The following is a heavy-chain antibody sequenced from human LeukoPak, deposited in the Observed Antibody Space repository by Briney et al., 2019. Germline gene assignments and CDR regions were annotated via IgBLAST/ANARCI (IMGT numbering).Heavy chain of an antibody. J-gene: IGHJ6*04. CDR2: INPSGGST. Sequence: ASVKVSCKASGYTFTSYYMHWVRQAPGQGLEWMGIINPSGGSTSYAQKFQGRVTMTRDTSTSTVYMELSSLRSEDTAVYYCARGRGYYGSGSSPRGMDVWGKGTTVTVSS. CDR1: GYTFTSYY. CDR3: ARGRGYYGSGSSPRGMDV. D-gene: IGHD3-10*01. V-gene: IGHV1-46*01.